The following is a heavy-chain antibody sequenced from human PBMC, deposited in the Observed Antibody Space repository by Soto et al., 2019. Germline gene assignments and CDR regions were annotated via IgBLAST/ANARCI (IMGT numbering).Heavy chain of an antibody. CDR3: TTDKIRVLLVVGSDDAFDI. D-gene: IGHD2-2*01. CDR1: GFTFSNAW. V-gene: IGHV3-15*07. CDR2: IKSKTDGGTT. Sequence: GGSLRLSCAASGFTFSNAWMNWVRQAPGKGLEWVGRIKSKTDGGTTDYAAPVKGRFTISRDDSKNTLYLQMNSLKTEDTAVYYCTTDKIRVLLVVGSDDAFDIWGQGTMVTVSS. J-gene: IGHJ3*02.